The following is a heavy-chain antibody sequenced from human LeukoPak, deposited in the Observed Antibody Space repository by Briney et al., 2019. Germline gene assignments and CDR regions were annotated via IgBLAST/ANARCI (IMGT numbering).Heavy chain of an antibody. CDR1: GGSISSYY. D-gene: IGHD3-16*01. CDR2: GYYSGIT. Sequence: SETLSLTCTVSGGSISSYYWSWIRQPPGKGLEWIGYGYYSGITNYNPSLKSRVTISVDTSKNQFSLKLSSVIAADTAVYYCARVLGGIPGVFDIWGQGTMVTVSS. J-gene: IGHJ3*02. CDR3: ARVLGGIPGVFDI. V-gene: IGHV4-59*01.